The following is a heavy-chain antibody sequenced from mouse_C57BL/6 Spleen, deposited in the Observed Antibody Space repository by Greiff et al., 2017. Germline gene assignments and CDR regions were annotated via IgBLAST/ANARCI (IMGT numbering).Heavy chain of an antibody. D-gene: IGHD1-1*01. CDR3: ARYKGSSYEGAMDY. V-gene: IGHV7-3*01. J-gene: IGHJ4*01. CDR1: GFTFTDYY. Sequence: EVQLVESGGGLVQPGGSLSLSCAASGFTFTDYYMSWVRQPPGKALEWLGFIRNKANGYTTEYSASVKDRFTISRDNSQSILYLQMNALRAEDSATYYCARYKGSSYEGAMDYWGQGTSVTVSS. CDR2: IRNKANGYTT.